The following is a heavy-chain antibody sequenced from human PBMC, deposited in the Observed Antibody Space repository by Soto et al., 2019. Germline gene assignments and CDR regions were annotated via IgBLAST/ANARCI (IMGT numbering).Heavy chain of an antibody. CDR2: IVVGSGNT. CDR1: GFAFTSSA. D-gene: IGHD1-26*01. CDR3: AADWIVGAANFDY. Sequence: SVKVSCKASGFAFTSSAVQWVRQARGQRLEWIGWIVVGSGNTNYAQKFQERVTITRDMSTSTAYMELSSLRSEDTAVYYCAADWIVGAANFDYWGQGTLVTVSS. V-gene: IGHV1-58*01. J-gene: IGHJ4*02.